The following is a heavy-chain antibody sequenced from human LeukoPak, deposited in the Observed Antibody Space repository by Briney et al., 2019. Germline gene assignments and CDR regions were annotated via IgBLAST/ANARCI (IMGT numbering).Heavy chain of an antibody. Sequence: GESQKISCKGSGYSFTSYWIGWVRQMPGKGLEWMGIIYPGDSDTRYSPSFQGQVTISADKSISTAYLQWSSLKASDTAMYYCARHGERYDFWSGSPCFNNWFDPWGQGTLVTVSS. J-gene: IGHJ5*02. CDR1: GYSFTSYW. CDR3: ARHGERYDFWSGSPCFNNWFDP. D-gene: IGHD3-3*01. V-gene: IGHV5-51*01. CDR2: IYPGDSDT.